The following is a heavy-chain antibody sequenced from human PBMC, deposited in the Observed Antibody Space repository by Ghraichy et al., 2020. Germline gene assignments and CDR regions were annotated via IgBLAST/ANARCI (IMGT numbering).Heavy chain of an antibody. CDR2: MNPNSGAA. Sequence: ASVKVSCQASGYTFTGYYMHWVRQAPGQGLEWMGWMNPNSGAAKYAQKFQGRVTMTRDTSISTAYMELSRLRSDDTAVYYCARERVEVEDYFDDWGQGTLVTVSS. J-gene: IGHJ4*02. CDR1: GYTFTGYY. V-gene: IGHV1-2*02. CDR3: ARERVEVEDYFDD. D-gene: IGHD2-15*01.